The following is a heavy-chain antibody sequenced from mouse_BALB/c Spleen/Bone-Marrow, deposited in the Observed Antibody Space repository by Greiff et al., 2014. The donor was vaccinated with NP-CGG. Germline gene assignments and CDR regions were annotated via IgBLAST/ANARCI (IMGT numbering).Heavy chain of an antibody. CDR2: IAPGSGST. Sequence: DLVKPGASVKLSCKASGYTFINYWINWIKQRPGQGLEWIGRIAPGSGSTYYNEMFKGKTTLTVDTSSSTAYIQLSSLSSEDSDVYFCARERYGYDGWYFDVWGAGTTVTVSS. V-gene: IGHV1S41*01. J-gene: IGHJ1*01. CDR3: ARERYGYDGWYFDV. CDR1: GYTFINYW. D-gene: IGHD2-2*01.